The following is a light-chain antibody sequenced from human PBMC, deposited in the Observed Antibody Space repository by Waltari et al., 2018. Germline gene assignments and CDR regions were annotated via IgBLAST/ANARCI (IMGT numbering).Light chain of an antibody. J-gene: IGLJ3*02. CDR2: DAT. CDR3: NSFTSSTTWV. V-gene: IGLV2-14*03. Sequence: WYQQHPGQAPKLLIYDATKWPSGVSDRCSGSKSGNTASLTISGLQAEDEADYYCNSFTSSTTWVFGGGTRVTVL.